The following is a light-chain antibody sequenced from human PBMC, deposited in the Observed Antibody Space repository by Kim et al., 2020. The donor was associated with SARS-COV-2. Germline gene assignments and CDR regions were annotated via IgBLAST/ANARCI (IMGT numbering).Light chain of an antibody. Sequence: SASVGDRVTIPCRASHDISNYLAWFQHKPGKAPKLLIYGASALDSEVPSRFSGRGSGTDFTLTNRSLQPEDVATFYCQSYNSVPWTFGQGTNVEI. CDR3: QSYNSVPWT. CDR1: HDISNY. CDR2: GAS. V-gene: IGKV1-27*01. J-gene: IGKJ1*01.